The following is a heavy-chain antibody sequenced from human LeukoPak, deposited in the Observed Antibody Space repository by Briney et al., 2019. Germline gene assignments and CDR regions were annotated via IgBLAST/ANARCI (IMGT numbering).Heavy chain of an antibody. J-gene: IGHJ5*02. CDR3: ARKRLGPQYNWFDP. CDR1: GGTFSSYA. D-gene: IGHD3-16*01. CDR2: IIPIFGTA. V-gene: IGHV1-69*05. Sequence: SVTVSFKASGGTFSSYAISWVRQAPGQGLEWMGGIIPIFGTANYAQKFQGRVTITTDESTSTAYMELSSLRSEDTAVYYCARKRLGPQYNWFDPWGQGTLVTVSS.